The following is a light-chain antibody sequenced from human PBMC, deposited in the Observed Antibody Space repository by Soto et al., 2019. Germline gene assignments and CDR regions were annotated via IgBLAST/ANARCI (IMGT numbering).Light chain of an antibody. V-gene: IGKV3-11*01. CDR3: QQRNIWPPVT. CDR1: PSVTNF. J-gene: IGKJ5*01. Sequence: IVLRQSKSTLSSSPRERATLSVLSSPSVTNFLAWYQQKPGQAPRLLIYGAFNRATGIPARFSGSGSGTDFTLTISSLEPEDSAIYYCQQRNIWPPVTFGQGPRLEI. CDR2: GAF.